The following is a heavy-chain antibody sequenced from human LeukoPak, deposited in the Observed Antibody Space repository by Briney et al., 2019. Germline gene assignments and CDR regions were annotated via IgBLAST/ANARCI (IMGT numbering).Heavy chain of an antibody. J-gene: IGHJ4*02. Sequence: GGSLRLSCAASGFTFSTYAMNWVRQAPGKGLEWVANIKQDGSEKYYVDSVKGRFTISRGNAKKSLYLQMYSLRAEDTAVYHCAREGRESSGYDYWGQGTLVTVSS. D-gene: IGHD3-22*01. V-gene: IGHV3-7*01. CDR3: AREGRESSGYDY. CDR1: GFTFSTYA. CDR2: IKQDGSEK.